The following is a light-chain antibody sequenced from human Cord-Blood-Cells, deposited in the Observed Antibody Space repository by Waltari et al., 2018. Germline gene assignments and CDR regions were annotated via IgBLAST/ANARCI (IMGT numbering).Light chain of an antibody. CDR1: SSDVGGYNY. J-gene: IGLJ1*01. CDR2: DVS. V-gene: IGLV2-14*01. Sequence: QSALTPPASVSGSPGQSLTISCTGTSSDVGGYNYVSWYQQHPGKAPKLMIYDVSNRPSGVSNRFSGSKSGNTASLTISGLQAEDEADYYCSSYTSSSTVFGTGTKVTVL. CDR3: SSYTSSSTV.